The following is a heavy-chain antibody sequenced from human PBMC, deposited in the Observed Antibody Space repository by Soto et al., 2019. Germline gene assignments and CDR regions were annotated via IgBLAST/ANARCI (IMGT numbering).Heavy chain of an antibody. CDR2: IIPIFGTA. J-gene: IGHJ5*02. D-gene: IGHD3-3*01. V-gene: IGHV1-69*01. CDR1: GGTFSSYA. CDR3: ARVEGVLRFLELLGWLGP. Sequence: QVQLVQSGAEVKKPGSSVKVSCKASGGTFSSYAISWVRQAPGQGLEWMGGIIPIFGTANYAQKFQGRVTITADESTSTAYMELSSLRSEDTAVYYCARVEGVLRFLELLGWLGPWGRGTLVTGSS.